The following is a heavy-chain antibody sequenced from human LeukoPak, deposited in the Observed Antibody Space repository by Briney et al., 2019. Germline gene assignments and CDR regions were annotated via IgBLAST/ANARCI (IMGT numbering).Heavy chain of an antibody. CDR2: IYYSGST. CDR3: ARDRGRTFGVVTYFDY. V-gene: IGHV4-59*01. Sequence: PSETLSLTCTVSGGSISSYYWSWIRQPPGKGLEWIGYIYYSGSTNYNPSLKSRVTISVDTSKNQFSLKLSPVTAADTAVYYCARDRGRTFGVVTYFDYWGQGTLVTVSS. CDR1: GGSISSYY. D-gene: IGHD3-3*01. J-gene: IGHJ4*02.